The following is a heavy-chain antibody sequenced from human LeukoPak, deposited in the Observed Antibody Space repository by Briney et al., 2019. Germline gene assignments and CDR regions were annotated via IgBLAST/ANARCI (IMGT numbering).Heavy chain of an antibody. CDR1: GGSISSGGYS. Sequence: SQTLSLTCAVSGGSISSGGYSWSWIRQPPGKGLEWIGYIYHSGSTYYNPSLKSRVTISVDRSKNQFSLKLSSVTAADTAVYYCARTLPAAPTDFDYWGQGTLVTVSS. D-gene: IGHD2-2*01. J-gene: IGHJ4*02. CDR2: IYHSGST. CDR3: ARTLPAAPTDFDY. V-gene: IGHV4-30-2*01.